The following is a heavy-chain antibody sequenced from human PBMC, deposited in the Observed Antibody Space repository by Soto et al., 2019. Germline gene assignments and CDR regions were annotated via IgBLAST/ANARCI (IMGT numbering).Heavy chain of an antibody. CDR1: AGSFSGYY. CDR2: INHSGST. J-gene: IGHJ6*02. Sequence: PSETLSLTCAVYAGSFSGYYWSWIRQPQGKGLEWIGEINHSGSTNYNPSLKSRVTISVDTSKNQFSLKLSSVTTADTAVYYCARRYSSSSRGMDVWGQGTTVTVSS. CDR3: ARRYSSSSRGMDV. D-gene: IGHD6-6*01. V-gene: IGHV4-34*01.